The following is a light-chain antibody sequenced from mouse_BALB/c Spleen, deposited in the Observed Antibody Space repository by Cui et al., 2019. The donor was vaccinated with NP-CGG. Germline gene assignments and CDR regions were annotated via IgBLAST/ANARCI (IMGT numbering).Light chain of an antibody. Sequence: QTGVIQGSALTTSPGETVTLTCRSSTGAVTTSNYANWVQEKPDHLFTGLIGGTNNRVPGVPARFSGSLIGDKAALTITGAQTEDEAIYFCALWYSNHWVFGGGTKLTVL. J-gene: IGLJ1*01. CDR1: TGAVTTSNY. V-gene: IGLV1*01. CDR2: GTN. CDR3: ALWYSNHWV.